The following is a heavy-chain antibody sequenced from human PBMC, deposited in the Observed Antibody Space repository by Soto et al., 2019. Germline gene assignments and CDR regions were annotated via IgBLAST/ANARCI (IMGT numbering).Heavy chain of an antibody. CDR3: ARGDTPMITGMDSFDI. CDR2: IKQDGTEK. D-gene: IGHD5-18*01. Sequence: VSLRLSCAASGFSFSRYWMNWVRQAPGKGLEWVANIKQDGTEKNYVDSVKGRFTISRDNARNSLYLQMDSLRAEDTAVYFCARGDTPMITGMDSFDIWGPGTMVTVSS. CDR1: GFSFSRYW. V-gene: IGHV3-7*01. J-gene: IGHJ3*02.